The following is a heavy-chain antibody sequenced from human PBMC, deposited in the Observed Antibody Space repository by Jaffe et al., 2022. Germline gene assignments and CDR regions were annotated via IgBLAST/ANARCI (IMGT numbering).Heavy chain of an antibody. D-gene: IGHD5-12*01. CDR3: ARAGGRWLQLDPNGAFDI. CDR2: IYTSGST. V-gene: IGHV4-61*02. J-gene: IGHJ3*02. Sequence: QVQLQESGPGLVKPSQTLSLTCTVSGGSISSGSYYWSWIRQPAGKGLEWIGRIYTSGSTNYNPSLKSRVTISVDTSKNQFSLKLSSVTAADTAVYYCARAGGRWLQLDPNGAFDIWGQGTMVTVSS. CDR1: GGSISSGSYY.